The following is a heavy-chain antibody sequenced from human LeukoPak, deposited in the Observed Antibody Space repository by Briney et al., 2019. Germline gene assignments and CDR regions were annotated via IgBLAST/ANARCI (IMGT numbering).Heavy chain of an antibody. Sequence: GGSLRLSCAASGLSFSSYAMHWVRQAPGKGLEWVAVISYDGTEKYYGDSVKGRFTISRDNSKNTLYLQMNSLRAEDTAVYYCARDGHGVPLDYWGQGTLVTVSP. CDR1: GLSFSSYA. CDR2: ISYDGTEK. V-gene: IGHV3-30-3*01. D-gene: IGHD4-17*01. CDR3: ARDGHGVPLDY. J-gene: IGHJ4*02.